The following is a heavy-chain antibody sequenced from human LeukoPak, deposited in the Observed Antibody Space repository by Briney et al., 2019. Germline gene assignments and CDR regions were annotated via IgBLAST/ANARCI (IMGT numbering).Heavy chain of an antibody. CDR3: ARARGGYGDYGNWFDP. CDR2: VFYTGGT. V-gene: IGHV4-59*01. CDR1: DTSITSYY. Sequence: NPSETLSLTCTVSDTSITSYYWTWLRQPPGKGLEWIGFVFYTGGTNYNPSLKSRVTFSLDTSNSQFSLKLTSVTPADTAVYYCARARGGYGDYGNWFDPWGPGTLVVVSS. D-gene: IGHD4-17*01. J-gene: IGHJ5*02.